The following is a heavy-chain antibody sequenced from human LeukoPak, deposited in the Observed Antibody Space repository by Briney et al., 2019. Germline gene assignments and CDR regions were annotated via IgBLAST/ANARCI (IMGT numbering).Heavy chain of an antibody. J-gene: IGHJ4*02. D-gene: IGHD3-16*01. Sequence: PGRSLRLSCAASGFTFSSYWMHWVRQAPGKGLVWVPRMNSDGRSTSYADSVKGRFTISRDNAKNTLYLQMNSLRAEDTAVYYCARDSESDGGDIDYWGQGTLVTVSS. CDR3: ARDSESDGGDIDY. CDR1: GFTFSSYW. CDR2: MNSDGRST. V-gene: IGHV3-74*01.